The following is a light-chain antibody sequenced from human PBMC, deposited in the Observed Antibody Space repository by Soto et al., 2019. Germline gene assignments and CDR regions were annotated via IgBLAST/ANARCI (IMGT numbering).Light chain of an antibody. CDR3: AAWDDSLSGVV. Sequence: QSVLTQPPSASETPGQRVTIFCSGSSSNIGNNYVYWYQQFPGTAPKLLIYRNNQRPSGVPDRISGSKSGTSASLAISGLRSEDEADYYCAAWDDSLSGVVFGGGTKLTVL. V-gene: IGLV1-47*01. J-gene: IGLJ2*01. CDR2: RNN. CDR1: SSNIGNNY.